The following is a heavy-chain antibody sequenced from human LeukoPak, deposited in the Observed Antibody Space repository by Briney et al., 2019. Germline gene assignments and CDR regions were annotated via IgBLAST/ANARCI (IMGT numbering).Heavy chain of an antibody. J-gene: IGHJ4*02. D-gene: IGHD6-19*01. Sequence: SETLSLTCAVYGGSFSGYYWSWIRQPPGKGLEWIGEINHSGSTNYNPSLKSRVTISVDTSKNQSSLKLSSVTAADTAVYYCAREGRRQRGLGSDYWGQGTLVTVSS. CDR3: AREGRRQRGLGSDY. CDR1: GGSFSGYY. V-gene: IGHV4-34*01. CDR2: INHSGST.